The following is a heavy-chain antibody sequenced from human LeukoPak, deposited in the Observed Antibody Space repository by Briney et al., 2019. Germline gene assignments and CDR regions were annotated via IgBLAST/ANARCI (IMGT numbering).Heavy chain of an antibody. CDR2: ISAYNGNT. CDR1: GYTFTSYG. CDR3: ARAGNYYGSGSYRNWFDP. J-gene: IGHJ5*02. D-gene: IGHD3-10*01. Sequence: ASVKVSCKASGYTFTSYGISLVRQAPGQGLEWMGWISAYNGNTNYAQKLQGRVTMTTDTSTSTAYMELRSLRSDDTAVYYCARAGNYYGSGSYRNWFDPWGQGTLVTVSS. V-gene: IGHV1-18*01.